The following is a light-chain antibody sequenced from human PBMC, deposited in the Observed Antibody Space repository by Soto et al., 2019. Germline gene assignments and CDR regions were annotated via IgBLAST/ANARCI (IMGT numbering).Light chain of an antibody. CDR1: QSVSRNY. Sequence: EIVLTQSPGTLSLSPGERGTLSCRASQSVSRNYLTWYQQKPGQAPRLLIYAASSRATGIPDRFSGNGSGTDFTLTISRLEPEDFAVYYCQQYGSSPFTFGPGTKVDIK. V-gene: IGKV3-20*01. CDR2: AAS. J-gene: IGKJ3*01. CDR3: QQYGSSPFT.